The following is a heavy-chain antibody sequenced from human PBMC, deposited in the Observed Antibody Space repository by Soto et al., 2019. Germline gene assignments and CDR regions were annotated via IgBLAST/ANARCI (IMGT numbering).Heavy chain of an antibody. Sequence: EVQLVESGGGLVQPGGSLRLSCAASGFTFSDHYMDWVRQSPGKGLEWVGRSRNRANSHTTVYAASVKGRFTISRDDSKNSVFLEMNSLKTEDTAVYYCATLERIVGGTWDYWGQGTLVTVSS. V-gene: IGHV3-72*01. D-gene: IGHD1-26*01. J-gene: IGHJ4*02. CDR2: SRNRANSHTT. CDR1: GFTFSDHY. CDR3: ATLERIVGGTWDY.